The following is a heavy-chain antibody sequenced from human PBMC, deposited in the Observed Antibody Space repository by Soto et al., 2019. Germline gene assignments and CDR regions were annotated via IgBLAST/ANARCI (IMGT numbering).Heavy chain of an antibody. CDR1: GFTFSSYA. CDR3: ESIGNYYDSSGYYHY. D-gene: IGHD3-22*01. Sequence: GGSLRLSCAASGFTFSSYAMSWVRQAPGKGLEWVSAISGSGGSTYYADSVKGRFTISRDNSKNTLYLQMNSLRAEDTAVYYCESIGNYYDSSGYYHYWGQGTLVTVYS. J-gene: IGHJ4*02. V-gene: IGHV3-23*01. CDR2: ISGSGGST.